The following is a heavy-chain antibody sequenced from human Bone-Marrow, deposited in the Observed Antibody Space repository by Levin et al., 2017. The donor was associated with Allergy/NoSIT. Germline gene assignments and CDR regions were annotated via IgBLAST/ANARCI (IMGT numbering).Heavy chain of an antibody. Sequence: GGSLRLSCTASGFIFSDYYMAWIRQAPGKGLECISYISSSGYTTYYADSAQGRFTISRDNSKNSLFLQVHSLRAEDTAVYFCARDKHLSWQSDNWLDTWGQGTLVTVSS. D-gene: IGHD6-13*01. CDR1: GFIFSDYY. J-gene: IGHJ5*02. CDR3: ARDKHLSWQSDNWLDT. CDR2: ISSSGYTT. V-gene: IGHV3-11*01.